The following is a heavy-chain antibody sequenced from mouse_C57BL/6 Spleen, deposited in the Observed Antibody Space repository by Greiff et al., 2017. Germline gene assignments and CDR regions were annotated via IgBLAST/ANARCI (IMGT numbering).Heavy chain of an antibody. V-gene: IGHV5-16*01. Sequence: EVKLVESEGGLVQPGSSMKLSCTASGFTFSDYYMAWVRQVPEKGLEWVANINYDGSSTYYLDSLKSRFILSRDNAKNILYLQMSSLKSEDTATYYCERDRHNWDGAMDYWGQGTSVTVSS. CDR1: GFTFSDYY. CDR3: ERDRHNWDGAMDY. J-gene: IGHJ4*01. D-gene: IGHD4-1*01. CDR2: INYDGSST.